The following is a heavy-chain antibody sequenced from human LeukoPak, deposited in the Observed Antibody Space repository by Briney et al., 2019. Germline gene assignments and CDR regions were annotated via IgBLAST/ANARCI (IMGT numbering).Heavy chain of an antibody. CDR1: GFTFDDYG. V-gene: IGHV3-21*04. Sequence: PGGSLRLSCAASGFTFDDYGMNWVRQAPGKGLEWVSSISSSSYIYYADSVKGRFTISRDNAKNSLYLQMNSLRAEDTAVYYCARAESYNWFDPWGQGTLVTVSS. CDR2: ISSSSYI. CDR3: ARAESYNWFDP. J-gene: IGHJ5*02.